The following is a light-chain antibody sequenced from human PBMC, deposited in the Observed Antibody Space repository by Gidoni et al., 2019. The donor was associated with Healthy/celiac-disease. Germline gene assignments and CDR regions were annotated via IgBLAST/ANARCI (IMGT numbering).Light chain of an antibody. V-gene: IGLV2-14*01. CDR1: SSDVGGYNN. CDR3: SSYTSSSTPWV. J-gene: IGLJ3*02. Sequence: QSALTQHASVSGSPGQSITISCTGTSSDVGGYNNVSWYQQHPGKAPKLMIYEVSNRPSGVSNRFSGSKSGNTASLTISGLQAEDEADYYCSSYTSSSTPWVFGGGTKLTVL. CDR2: EVS.